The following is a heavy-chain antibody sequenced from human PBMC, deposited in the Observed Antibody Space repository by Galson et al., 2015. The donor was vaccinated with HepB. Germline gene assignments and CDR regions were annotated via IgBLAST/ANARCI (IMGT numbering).Heavy chain of an antibody. D-gene: IGHD2-15*01. J-gene: IGHJ5*02. Sequence: ETLSLTCTVSGGSISSYYWSWIRQPPGKGLEWIGYIYYSGSTNYNPSLKSRVTISVDTSKNQFSLKLSSVTAADTAVYYCARDGDCSGGSCYPEGWFDPWGQGTLVTVSS. CDR1: GGSISSYY. CDR2: IYYSGST. V-gene: IGHV4-59*01. CDR3: ARDGDCSGGSCYPEGWFDP.